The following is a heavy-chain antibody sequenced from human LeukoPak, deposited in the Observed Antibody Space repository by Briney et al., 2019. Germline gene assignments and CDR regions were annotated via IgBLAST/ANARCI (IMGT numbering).Heavy chain of an antibody. V-gene: IGHV1-24*01. D-gene: IGHD1-7*01. CDR2: FDPDDGET. J-gene: IGHJ6*03. CDR1: GYTLTELS. CDR3: ATGVTGTTADYYYYYYMDV. Sequence: ASVKVSCKVSGYTLTELSMHWVRQAPGKGLEWMGGFDPDDGETIYAQKFQGRVTMTEDTSTDTAYMELSSLRSEDTAVYYCATGVTGTTADYYYYYYMDVWGKGTTVTVSS.